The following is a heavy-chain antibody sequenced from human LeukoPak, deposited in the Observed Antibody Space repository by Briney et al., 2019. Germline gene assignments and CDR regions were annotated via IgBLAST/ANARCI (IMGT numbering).Heavy chain of an antibody. CDR3: ASGYDYGPNWFDP. CDR1: GYTFTSYD. CDR2: MNPNSGNT. V-gene: IGHV1-8*01. Sequence: ASVKVSCKASGYTFTSYDINWVRQATGRGLEWMGWMNPNSGNTGYAQKFQGRVTMTRNTSISTAYMELSSLRSEDTAVYYCASGYDYGPNWFDPWGQGTLVTVSS. D-gene: IGHD5-12*01. J-gene: IGHJ5*02.